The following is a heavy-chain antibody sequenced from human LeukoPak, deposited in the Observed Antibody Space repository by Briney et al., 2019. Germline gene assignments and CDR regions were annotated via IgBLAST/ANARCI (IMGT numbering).Heavy chain of an antibody. CDR3: AVYWGARFDY. CDR2: VSHSGST. D-gene: IGHD7-27*01. Sequence: KPSETLSLTCTVSSYSISSGFYWGWIRQPPGKGLEWIGIVSHSGSTYYNPSLKSRVTISLDTSKNQFSLKLNSVTAADTAVYYCAVYWGARFDYWGQGTLVTVSS. V-gene: IGHV4-38-2*02. J-gene: IGHJ4*02. CDR1: SYSISSGFY.